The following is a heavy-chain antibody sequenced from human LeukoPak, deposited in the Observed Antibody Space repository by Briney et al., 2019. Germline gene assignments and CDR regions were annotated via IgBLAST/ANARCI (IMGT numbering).Heavy chain of an antibody. CDR3: AKSWRKYDHSGYYAFDM. CDR1: GFTFRFSDYA. V-gene: IGHV3-23*05. CDR2: SAAST. J-gene: IGHJ3*02. Sequence: GGSLRLSCAASGFTFRFSDYAMTWVRQAPGRGLEWVSSSAASTNHADSVKGRFSISRDNSKNTLYLQMNSLRAEDTAIYYYAKSWRKYDHSGYYAFDMWGQGTMVTVSS. D-gene: IGHD3-22*01.